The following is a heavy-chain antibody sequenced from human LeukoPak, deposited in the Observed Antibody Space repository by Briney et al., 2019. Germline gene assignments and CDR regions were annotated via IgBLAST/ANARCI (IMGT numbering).Heavy chain of an antibody. V-gene: IGHV4-59*12. Sequence: SETLSLTCTVSGGSMNTYYWSWIRQPLGKGLEWIGEVNLQGSTNYNPSLMRRVAISVDTSANHVSLQLTSVTAADTAVYYCAREGGPYRPLDYSGQGTLVTVSS. J-gene: IGHJ4*02. CDR1: GGSMNTYY. CDR3: AREGGPYRPLDY. CDR2: VNLQGST.